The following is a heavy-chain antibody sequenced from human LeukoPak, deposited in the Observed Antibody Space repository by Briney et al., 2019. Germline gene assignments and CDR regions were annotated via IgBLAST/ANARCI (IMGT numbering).Heavy chain of an antibody. Sequence: GGSLRLSCAASGFTFSNAWMSWVRQAPGKGLEWVGRIKSKTDGGTTDYAAPVKGRFTISRDDSKNTLYLQMNSLKTEDTAVYYCAGLYCSSTSCNGDFDYWGQGTLVTVSS. CDR3: AGLYCSSTSCNGDFDY. CDR2: IKSKTDGGTT. D-gene: IGHD2-2*01. CDR1: GFTFSNAW. J-gene: IGHJ4*02. V-gene: IGHV3-15*01.